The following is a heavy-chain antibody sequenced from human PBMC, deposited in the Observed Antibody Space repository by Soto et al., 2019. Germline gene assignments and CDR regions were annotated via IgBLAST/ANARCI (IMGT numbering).Heavy chain of an antibody. V-gene: IGHV5-51*01. Sequence: LKISCKGSGYSFTSYWIGWVRQMPGKGLEWMGIIYPGDSDTRYSPSFQGQVTISADKSISTAYLQWSSLKASDTAMYYCARHLEGRYCSSTSCYNDAFDIWGQGTMVTVSS. CDR3: ARHLEGRYCSSTSCYNDAFDI. D-gene: IGHD2-2*02. CDR1: GYSFTSYW. CDR2: IYPGDSDT. J-gene: IGHJ3*02.